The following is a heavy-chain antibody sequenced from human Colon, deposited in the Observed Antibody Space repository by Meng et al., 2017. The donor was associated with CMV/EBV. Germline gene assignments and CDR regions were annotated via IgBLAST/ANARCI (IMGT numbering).Heavy chain of an antibody. CDR3: ARDGVVVLGATRD. CDR1: GFTFSSYA. Sequence: GESLKISCAASGFTFSSYAMHWVRQAPGKGLEWVAVISYDGSNKYYADSVKGRFTISRDNSKNTLYLQMNSLRAEDTAVYYCARDGVVVLGATRDWGQGTLVTVSS. D-gene: IGHD2-15*01. V-gene: IGHV3-30-3*01. J-gene: IGHJ4*02. CDR2: ISYDGSNK.